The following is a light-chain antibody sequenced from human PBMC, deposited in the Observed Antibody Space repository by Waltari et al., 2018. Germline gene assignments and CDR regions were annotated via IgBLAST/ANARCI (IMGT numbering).Light chain of an antibody. V-gene: IGKV4-1*01. CDR2: WVS. J-gene: IGKJ1*01. CDR1: QSLLYRFDNQNY. CDR3: HQYSSTPRA. Sequence: IVMTQSPGSLAVSLGERATIHCKSSQSLLYRFDNQNYLAWYQQRPGQPPKLLFYWVSTRASGVPDRFSASGSGTDFTLTISSLQAEDVAVYYCHQYSSTPRAFGQGTKVEIK.